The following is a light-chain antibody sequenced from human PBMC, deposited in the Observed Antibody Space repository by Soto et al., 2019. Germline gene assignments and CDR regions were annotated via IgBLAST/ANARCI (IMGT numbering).Light chain of an antibody. J-gene: IGKJ4*01. V-gene: IGKV3D-20*02. CDR1: QRVSSSY. CDR2: DAS. CDR3: QQRSNWPPS. Sequence: EIVLTQSPGTLSLSPGERATLSCRASQRVSSSYLAWYQQKPGQAPRLLIYDASNRATDIPARFSGSGSGTDFTLTISSLEPEDFAVYYCQQRSNWPPSFGGGTKVEIK.